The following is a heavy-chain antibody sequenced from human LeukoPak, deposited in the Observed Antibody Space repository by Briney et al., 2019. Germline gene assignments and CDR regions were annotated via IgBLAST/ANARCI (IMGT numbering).Heavy chain of an antibody. V-gene: IGHV4-59*01. CDR1: GGSISSYY. Sequence: SETLSLTCTVSGGSISSYYWSWIRQPPGKGLEYIGYIYHSGSTNYNPSLKSRVTISVDTSKNQFSLKLSSVTAADTAVYYCARVCYDSSCDYWGQGTLVTVSS. J-gene: IGHJ4*02. CDR2: IYHSGST. D-gene: IGHD3-22*01. CDR3: ARVCYDSSCDY.